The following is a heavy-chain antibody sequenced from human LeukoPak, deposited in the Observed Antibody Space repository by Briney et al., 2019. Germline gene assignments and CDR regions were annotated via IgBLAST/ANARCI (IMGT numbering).Heavy chain of an antibody. CDR2: FDPEDGET. CDR3: ARDASDGSWYDDAFDI. CDR1: GYTLTELS. Sequence: ASVKVSCKVSGYTLTELSMHWVRQAPGKGLEWMGGFDPEDGETIYAQKFQGRVTMTEDTSTDTAYMELSSLRSEDTAVYYCARDASDGSWYDDAFDIWGQGTMVTVSS. D-gene: IGHD6-13*01. V-gene: IGHV1-24*01. J-gene: IGHJ3*02.